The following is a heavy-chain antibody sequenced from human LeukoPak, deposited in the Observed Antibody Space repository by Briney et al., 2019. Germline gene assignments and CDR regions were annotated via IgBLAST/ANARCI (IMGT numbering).Heavy chain of an antibody. CDR2: INPSGGST. J-gene: IGHJ4*02. CDR3: ALAAAIGYFDY. Sequence: ASVKLSCNASGYTFTSNYMHWVRHPPGQGLERMGIINPSGGSTSYAQKFQGRVTMTRDTSTSTVYMELSSLRSEDTAVYYCALAAAIGYFDYWGQGTLVTVSS. V-gene: IGHV1-46*01. D-gene: IGHD6-13*01. CDR1: GYTFTSNY.